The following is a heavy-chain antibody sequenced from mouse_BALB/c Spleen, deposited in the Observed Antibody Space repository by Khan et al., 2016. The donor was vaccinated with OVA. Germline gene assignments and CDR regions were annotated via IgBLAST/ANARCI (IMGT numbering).Heavy chain of an antibody. CDR3: ASHLTGSFAY. J-gene: IGHJ3*01. CDR1: GFTFSSYS. V-gene: IGHV5-6*01. D-gene: IGHD4-1*01. Sequence: EVKLQESGGDLVKPGGSLKLSCAASGFTFSSYSMSWVRQIPDKRLEWVATMSSGGDYTYYPDSVKGRFTISRDNAKNTLYLQMSSLKSEDTARYYCASHLTGSFAYWGQGTLVTVSA. CDR2: MSSGGDYT.